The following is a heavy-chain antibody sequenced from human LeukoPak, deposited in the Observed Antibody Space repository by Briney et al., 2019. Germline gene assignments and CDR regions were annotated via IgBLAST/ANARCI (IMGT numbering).Heavy chain of an antibody. V-gene: IGHV4-34*01. Sequence: SETLSLTCAVYGGSFSGYYWSWIRQPPGKGLEWIGEINHSGSTNYNPSLKSRVTISVDTSKNQFSLKLSSVTAADTAVYYCAVRQYQQLFGSYYGTDVWGKGTTVTVSS. CDR1: GGSFSGYY. J-gene: IGHJ6*04. CDR2: INHSGST. D-gene: IGHD2-2*01. CDR3: AVRQYQQLFGSYYGTDV.